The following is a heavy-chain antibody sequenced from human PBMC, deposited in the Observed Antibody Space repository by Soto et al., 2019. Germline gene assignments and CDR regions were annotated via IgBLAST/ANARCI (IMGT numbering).Heavy chain of an antibody. J-gene: IGHJ6*02. CDR2: ISGSGGST. Sequence: GGSLRLSCAASGFTFSSYAMSWVRQAPGKGLEWVSAISGSGGSTYYADSVKGRFTISRDNSKNTLYLQMNSLRAEDTAVYYCAKGTYYDFWSGSPSYYYYGMDVWGQGTTVTVSS. CDR1: GFTFSSYA. D-gene: IGHD3-3*01. CDR3: AKGTYYDFWSGSPSYYYYGMDV. V-gene: IGHV3-23*01.